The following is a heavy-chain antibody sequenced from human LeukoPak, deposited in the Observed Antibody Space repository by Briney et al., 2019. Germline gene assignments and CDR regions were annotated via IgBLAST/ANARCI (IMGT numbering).Heavy chain of an antibody. Sequence: SQTLSLTCTVSGGSISSGGYYWGRIRQHPGKGLEWIGYIYYSGSTYYNPSLKSRVTISVDTSKNQFSLKLSSVTAADTAVYYCLLAPGPAWFDPWGQGTLVTVSS. V-gene: IGHV4-31*03. D-gene: IGHD3-10*01. CDR1: GGSISSGGYY. CDR3: LLAPGPAWFDP. CDR2: IYYSGST. J-gene: IGHJ5*02.